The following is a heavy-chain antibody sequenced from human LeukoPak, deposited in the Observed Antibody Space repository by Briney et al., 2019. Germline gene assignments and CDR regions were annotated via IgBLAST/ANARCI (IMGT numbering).Heavy chain of an antibody. V-gene: IGHV4-34*01. CDR1: GGSFSGYY. D-gene: IGHD6-25*01. CDR3: ARDLGSAQPGF. CDR2: INHSGST. Sequence: SETLSLTCAVYGGSFSGYYWSWIRQPPGKGLEWIGEINHSGSTNYNPSLKSRVTISVDTSKNQFSLRLNSVTAADTAVYYRARDLGSAQPGFWGQGTLVTVSS. J-gene: IGHJ4*02.